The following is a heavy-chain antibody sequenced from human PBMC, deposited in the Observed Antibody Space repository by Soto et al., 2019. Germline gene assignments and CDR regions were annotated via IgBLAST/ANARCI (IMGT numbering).Heavy chain of an antibody. CDR1: GGSISSGGYY. CDR3: ARARFGYVVTSYFEY. J-gene: IGHJ4*02. CDR2: IYYSGST. D-gene: IGHD3-22*01. V-gene: IGHV4-31*03. Sequence: SETLSLTCTVSGGSISSGGYYWSWIRQHPGKGLEWIGYIYYSGSTYYNPSLKSRVTISVDTSKNQFSLKLSSVTAADTAVYYCARARFGYVVTSYFEYWGQGTLVTVSS.